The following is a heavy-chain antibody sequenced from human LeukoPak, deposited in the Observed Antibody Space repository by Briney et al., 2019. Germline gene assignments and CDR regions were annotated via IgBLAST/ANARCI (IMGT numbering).Heavy chain of an antibody. Sequence: GASVKVSCKASGGTFSSYAISWVRQAPGQGLEWMGIINASGGNTNYAQKFQGRVTMTRDTSTSTVYMELSSLRSEDTAVYYCARPPSYYYGMDVWGQGTTVTVSS. CDR1: GGTFSSYA. CDR3: ARPPSYYYGMDV. CDR2: INASGGNT. V-gene: IGHV1-46*01. J-gene: IGHJ6*02.